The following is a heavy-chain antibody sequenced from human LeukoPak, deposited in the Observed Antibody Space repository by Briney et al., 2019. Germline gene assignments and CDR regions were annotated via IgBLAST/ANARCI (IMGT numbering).Heavy chain of an antibody. D-gene: IGHD6-13*01. CDR1: GFTFTNYW. J-gene: IGHJ4*02. V-gene: IGHV3-21*01. Sequence: PGGSLRLSCAASGFTFTNYWMHWVRQAPGKGLEWVSSISSSSSYIYYADSVKGRFTISRDNAKNSLYLQMNSLRAEDTAVYYCAREVGGRAAAGTPHFDYWGQGTLVTVSS. CDR3: AREVGGRAAAGTPHFDY. CDR2: ISSSSSYI.